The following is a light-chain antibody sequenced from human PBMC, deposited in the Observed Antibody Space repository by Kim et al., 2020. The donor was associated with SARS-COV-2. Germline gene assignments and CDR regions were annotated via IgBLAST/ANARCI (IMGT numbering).Light chain of an antibody. CDR3: NSRDNSGDLWV. Sequence: SSELTQDPAMSVALGQTFRITCQGDSLRSYYASWYRQKPGQAPILVIYANNKRPSGIPDRFSGSSSGNTASLTITGAQAEDEGDFYCNSRDNSGDLWVFG. J-gene: IGLJ3*02. V-gene: IGLV3-19*01. CDR1: SLRSYY. CDR2: ANN.